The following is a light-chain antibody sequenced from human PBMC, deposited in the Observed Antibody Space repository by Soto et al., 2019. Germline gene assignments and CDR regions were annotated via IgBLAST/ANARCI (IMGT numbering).Light chain of an antibody. CDR2: KAS. J-gene: IGKJ2*03. CDR3: QHYKSYPYS. CDR1: QSISSW. V-gene: IGKV1-5*03. Sequence: DIQMTQSPSTLSASFGDRVTITCGASQSISSWLAWYQQKPGKVPKLLIYKASSLESGVPSRFSGSGSGTEFNLTISSVQPDDFATYYCQHYKSYPYSFGQGTKVDIK.